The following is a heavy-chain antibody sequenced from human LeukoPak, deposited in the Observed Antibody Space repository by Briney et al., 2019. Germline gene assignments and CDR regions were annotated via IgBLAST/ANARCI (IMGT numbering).Heavy chain of an antibody. Sequence: SETLSLTCAVYGGSFSGYYWSWIRQPPGKGLEWIGEINHSGSTNYNPSLKSRVTISVDTSKNQFSLKLSSVTAADTAVYYCASGSTWGYYYMDVWGKGTTVTVSS. V-gene: IGHV4-34*01. CDR1: GGSFSGYY. D-gene: IGHD3-16*01. CDR2: INHSGST. J-gene: IGHJ6*03. CDR3: ASGSTWGYYYMDV.